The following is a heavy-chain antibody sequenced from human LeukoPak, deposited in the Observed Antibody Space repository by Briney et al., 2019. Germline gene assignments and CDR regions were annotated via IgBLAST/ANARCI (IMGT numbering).Heavy chain of an antibody. J-gene: IGHJ4*02. V-gene: IGHV3-66*02. Sequence: GGSLRLSCAASGFTVSSNYMSWVRQAPGKGLEWVSVIYSGGSTYYADSVKGRFTISRDNSKNTLYLQMNSLIAEDTAVYYCARDQGERFFDYWGQGTLVTVSS. CDR3: ARDQGERFFDY. CDR1: GFTVSSNY. CDR2: IYSGGST.